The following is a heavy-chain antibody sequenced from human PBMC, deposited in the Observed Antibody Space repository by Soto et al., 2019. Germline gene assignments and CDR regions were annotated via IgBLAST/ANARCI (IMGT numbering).Heavy chain of an antibody. CDR3: ARELVDTDMVRAYYFDY. CDR1: GGSFSSYA. Sequence: SVKVASTAAGGSFSSYASIWVRQAPGQGLEWMGGIIPIFGTANYAQKFQGRVTITADESTSTAYMELSSLRSEDTAVYYCARELVDTDMVRAYYFDYWGQRTLVTVSS. D-gene: IGHD5-18*01. CDR2: IIPIFGTA. J-gene: IGHJ4*02. V-gene: IGHV1-69*01.